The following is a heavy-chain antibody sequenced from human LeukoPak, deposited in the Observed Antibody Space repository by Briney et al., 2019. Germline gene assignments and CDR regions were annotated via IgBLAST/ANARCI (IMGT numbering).Heavy chain of an antibody. CDR3: ARYYYDSSGYSQLDY. CDR1: GVSISSSNSY. CDR2: IYYSGNT. J-gene: IGHJ4*02. D-gene: IGHD3-22*01. V-gene: IGHV4-39*01. Sequence: PSETLSLTCTVSGVSISSSNSYWGWIRQPPGKGLEWIGSIYYSGNTYYNASLKSQVSTSIDTSKNQFSLKLSSVTAADTAVYYCARYYYDSSGYSQLDYWGQGTLVTVSS.